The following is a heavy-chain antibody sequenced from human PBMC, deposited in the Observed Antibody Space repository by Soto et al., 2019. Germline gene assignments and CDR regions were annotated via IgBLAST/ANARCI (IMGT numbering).Heavy chain of an antibody. V-gene: IGHV4-34*01. D-gene: IGHD6-6*01. J-gene: IGHJ4*02. CDR3: ARLEYSSSDRFDY. Sequence: NPSETLSLTCAVYGGSFSGYYWSWIRQPPGKGLEWIGEINHSGSTNYNPSLKSRVTISVGTSKNQFSLKLSSVTAADTAVYYCARLEYSSSDRFDYWGQGTLVTVSS. CDR1: GGSFSGYY. CDR2: INHSGST.